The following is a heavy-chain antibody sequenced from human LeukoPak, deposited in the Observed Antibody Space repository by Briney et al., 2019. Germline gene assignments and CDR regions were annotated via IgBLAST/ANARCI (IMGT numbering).Heavy chain of an antibody. Sequence: GALRLSCAASGFTFSRYSMNWVRQAPGEGLEWGSYISSSSSTVYYADSLKGRFTISRDNAKNSLYLQMNSLRDEDTAVYYCARAQTYYGSGSYLYWGQGTLVTVSS. V-gene: IGHV3-48*02. J-gene: IGHJ4*02. CDR1: GFTFSRYS. D-gene: IGHD3-10*01. CDR3: ARAQTYYGSGSYLY. CDR2: ISSSSSTV.